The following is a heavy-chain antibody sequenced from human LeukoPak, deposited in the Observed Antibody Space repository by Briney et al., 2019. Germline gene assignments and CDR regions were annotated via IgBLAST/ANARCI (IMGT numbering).Heavy chain of an antibody. Sequence: SETLSLTCTVSGGSISSSSYYWGWIRQPPGKGLEWIGSIYYSGSTYYNPSLKSRVTISVDTSKNQFSLKLSSVTAADTAVYYCARSVYYDSSGSGTPDAFDIWGQGTMVTVSS. CDR3: ARSVYYDSSGSGTPDAFDI. D-gene: IGHD3-22*01. CDR2: IYYSGST. J-gene: IGHJ3*02. V-gene: IGHV4-39*01. CDR1: GGSISSSSYY.